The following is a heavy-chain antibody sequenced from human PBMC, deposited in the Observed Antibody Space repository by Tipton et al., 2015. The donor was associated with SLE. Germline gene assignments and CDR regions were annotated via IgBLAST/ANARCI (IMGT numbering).Heavy chain of an antibody. CDR2: IKSKTDGGTT. D-gene: IGHD3-16*01. CDR1: GFTFGDYA. J-gene: IGHJ5*02. CDR3: TRRWGGNWFDP. V-gene: IGHV3-15*01. Sequence: GSLRLSCTASGFTFGDYAMSWVRQAPGKGLEWVGRIKSKTDGGTTDYAAPVKGRFTISRDDSKNTLYLQMNSLKTEDTAVYYCTRRWGGNWFDPWGQGTLVTVSS.